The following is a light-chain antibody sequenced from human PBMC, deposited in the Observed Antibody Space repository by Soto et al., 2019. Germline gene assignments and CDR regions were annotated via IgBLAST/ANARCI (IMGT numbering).Light chain of an antibody. CDR1: TSNIGSNT. CDR3: AAWDASLSGYVV. J-gene: IGLJ2*01. CDR2: SNN. V-gene: IGLV1-44*01. Sequence: QSVLTQPPSASGTPGQRVTISCSGNTSNIGSNTVNWYQHLPGTAPKLLIHSNNQRPSGVPDRFSGSKSGTSASLAISGLQSDDEADYYCAAWDASLSGYVVFGGGTKLTVL.